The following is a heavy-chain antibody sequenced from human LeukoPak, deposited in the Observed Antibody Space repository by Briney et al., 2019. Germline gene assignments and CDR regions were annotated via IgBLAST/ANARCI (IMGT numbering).Heavy chain of an antibody. CDR3: ARWITMVRGVIDY. CDR2: ISGSGGST. V-gene: IGHV3-23*01. D-gene: IGHD3-10*01. Sequence: GGTLRLSCAASGFTFSSYGMSWVRQAPGKGLEWVSAISGSGGSTYYADSVKGRFTISRDNSKNTLYLQMNSLRAEDTAVYYCARWITMVRGVIDYWGQGTLVTVSS. J-gene: IGHJ4*02. CDR1: GFTFSSYG.